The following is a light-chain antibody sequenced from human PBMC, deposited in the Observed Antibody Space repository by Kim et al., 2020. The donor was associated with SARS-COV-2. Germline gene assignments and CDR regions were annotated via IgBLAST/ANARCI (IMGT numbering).Light chain of an antibody. CDR3: QQYGSSPPT. J-gene: IGKJ1*01. Sequence: SPGERAPLPCRASQSVSSSYLAWYQQKPGQAPRLLIYGASSRATGIPDRFSGSGSGTDFTLTISRLEPEDFAVYYCQQYGSSPPTFGQGTKVDIK. V-gene: IGKV3-20*01. CDR2: GAS. CDR1: QSVSSSY.